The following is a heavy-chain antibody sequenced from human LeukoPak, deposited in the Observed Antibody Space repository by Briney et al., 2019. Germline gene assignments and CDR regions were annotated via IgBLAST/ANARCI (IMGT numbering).Heavy chain of an antibody. D-gene: IGHD4-11*01. CDR2: IYHSGST. V-gene: IGHV4-38-2*02. Sequence: PSETLSLTCTVSGYSTSSRYYWGWIRQPPGKGLEWIGSIYHSGSTYYNPSLKSRVTISVDTSKNQFSLKLSSVTAADTAVYYCARAGYDYSNYDYYYYYYMDVWGKGTTVTVSS. CDR1: GYSTSSRYY. J-gene: IGHJ6*03. CDR3: ARAGYDYSNYDYYYYYYMDV.